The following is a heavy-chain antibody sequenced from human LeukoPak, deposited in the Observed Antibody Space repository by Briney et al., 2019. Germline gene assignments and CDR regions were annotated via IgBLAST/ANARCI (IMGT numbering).Heavy chain of an antibody. J-gene: IGHJ5*02. V-gene: IGHV4-34*01. CDR2: INHSGST. Sequence: SETLSLTCAVYGGSFSGYHWSWIHQPPGKGLEWIGEINHSGSTNYNPSLKSRVTISVDTSKNQFSLKLSSVTAADTAVYYCARGWPIAALLLRWFDPWGQGTLVTVSS. D-gene: IGHD6-13*01. CDR1: GGSFSGYH. CDR3: ARGWPIAALLLRWFDP.